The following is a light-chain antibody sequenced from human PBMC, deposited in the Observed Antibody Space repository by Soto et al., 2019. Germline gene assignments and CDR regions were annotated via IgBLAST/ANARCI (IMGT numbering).Light chain of an antibody. CDR3: CSYAGSSTLYV. CDR1: SSDVGSYNL. Sequence: QSALTQPASVSGSPGQSITISCTGTSSDVGSYNLVSWYQQHPGKAPKLMNYEVNKRPSGVSNRFYGSKSGNTASLTIFGLQAEDEADYYCCSYAGSSTLYVFGTGTKVT. CDR2: EVN. V-gene: IGLV2-23*02. J-gene: IGLJ1*01.